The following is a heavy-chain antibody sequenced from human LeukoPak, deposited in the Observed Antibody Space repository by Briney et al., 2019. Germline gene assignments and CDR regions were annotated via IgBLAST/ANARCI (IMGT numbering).Heavy chain of an antibody. Sequence: GGSLRLPCAASGFTFSTYSMHWVRQAPDKGLEWVAIISYDGSNRYYADSVKGRFTISRDNSKNTLYLQMNSLRLEDTAVYYCARGFEADSGSYLVDYWGQGTLVTVSS. V-gene: IGHV3-30-3*01. J-gene: IGHJ4*02. CDR3: ARGFEADSGSYLVDY. CDR1: GFTFSTYS. D-gene: IGHD1-26*01. CDR2: ISYDGSNR.